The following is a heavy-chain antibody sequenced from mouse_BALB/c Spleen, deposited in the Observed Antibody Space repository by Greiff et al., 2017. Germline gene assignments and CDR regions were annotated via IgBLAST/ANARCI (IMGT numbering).Heavy chain of an antibody. D-gene: IGHD4-1*01. CDR2: ILPGSGST. CDR1: GYTFSSYW. V-gene: IGHV1-9*01. CDR3: ARGTGTRYFDV. J-gene: IGHJ1*01. Sequence: QVQLQQSGAELMKPGASVKISCKATGYTFSSYWIEWVKQRPGHGLEWIGEILPGSGSTNYNEKFKGKATFTADTSSNTAYMQLSSLTSEDSAVYYCARGTGTRYFDVWGAGTTVTVSS.